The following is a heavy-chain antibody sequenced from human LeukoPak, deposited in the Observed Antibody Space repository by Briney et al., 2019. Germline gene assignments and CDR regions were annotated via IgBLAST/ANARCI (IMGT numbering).Heavy chain of an antibody. CDR3: ARALTIAVAVYFDY. CDR2: IYHSGST. CDR1: GGSISSGGYY. Sequence: SQTLSLTCTVSGGSISSGGYYWSWIRQPPGKGLEWIGYIYHSGSTYYNPSLKSRVTISVDRSKNQFSLKLSSVTAADTAVYYCARALTIAVAVYFDYWGQGTLVTVSS. J-gene: IGHJ4*02. V-gene: IGHV4-30-2*01. D-gene: IGHD6-19*01.